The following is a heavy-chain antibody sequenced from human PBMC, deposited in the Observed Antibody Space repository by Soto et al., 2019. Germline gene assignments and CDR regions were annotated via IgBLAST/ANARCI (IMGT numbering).Heavy chain of an antibody. CDR1: SGSISSSNW. V-gene: IGHV4-4*02. CDR3: ARNDYYGSGSYLIRGCPFFP. D-gene: IGHD3-10*01. J-gene: IGHJ4*02. Sequence: SETLSLTCAVSSGSISSSNWWSWVRQPPGKGLEWIGEIYHSGSTNYNPSLKSRVTISVDKSKNQFSLKLSSVTAADTAVYYCARNDYYGSGSYLIRGCPFFPWGQGTLVTVSS. CDR2: IYHSGST.